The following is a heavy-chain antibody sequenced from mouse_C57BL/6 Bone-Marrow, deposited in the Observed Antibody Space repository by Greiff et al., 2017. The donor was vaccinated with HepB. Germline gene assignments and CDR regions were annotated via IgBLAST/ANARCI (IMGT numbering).Heavy chain of an antibody. Sequence: VQLQQSGPELVKPGASVKISCKASGYSFTSYYIHWVKQRPGQGLEWIGWIYPGSGNTKYNEKFKGKATLTADTSSSPAYMQLSSLTSEDSAVYYCALWLRRYYAMDYWGQGTSVTVSS. V-gene: IGHV1-66*01. CDR1: GYSFTSYY. CDR3: ALWLRRYYAMDY. J-gene: IGHJ4*01. CDR2: IYPGSGNT. D-gene: IGHD2-2*01.